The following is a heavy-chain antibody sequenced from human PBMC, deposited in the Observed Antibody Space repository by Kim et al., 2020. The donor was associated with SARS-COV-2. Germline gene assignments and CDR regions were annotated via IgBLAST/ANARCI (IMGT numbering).Heavy chain of an antibody. CDR3: AIDICVGRFIYY. D-gene: IGHD2-15*01. J-gene: IGHJ6*01. CDR1: GFSFNSYS. Sequence: GGSLRLSCAASGFSFNSYSMHWVRQAPGKGLGWVSPISCTGRWKYYADSVQVRFIMSRDNSKSTLHLQMYSLTVEDTAIYYCAIDICVGRFIYY. CDR2: ISCTGRWK. V-gene: IGHV3-23*01.